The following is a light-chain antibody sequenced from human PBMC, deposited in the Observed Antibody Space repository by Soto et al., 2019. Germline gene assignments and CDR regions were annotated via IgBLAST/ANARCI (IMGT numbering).Light chain of an antibody. CDR1: SSDVGGYNY. CDR2: EVS. V-gene: IGLV2-8*01. J-gene: IGLJ2*01. Sequence: QLVLTQPPSASGSPGQSVTISCTGTSSDVGGYNYVSWYQQHPGKAPKLMIYEVSKRPSGVPDRFSGSKSGNTASLTVSRLQAEDEADYYCSSYAGSKNIFGGGTKLTVL. CDR3: SSYAGSKNI.